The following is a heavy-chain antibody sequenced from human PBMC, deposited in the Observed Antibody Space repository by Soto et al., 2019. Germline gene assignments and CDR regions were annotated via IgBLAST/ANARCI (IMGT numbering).Heavy chain of an antibody. D-gene: IGHD3-3*01. V-gene: IGHV4-31*02. CDR2: IYYSGST. Sequence: PSETLSRTCSVSGSSISSGGYYWSWIRQHPGKGLEWIGYIYYSGSTYYNPSLKSRVTISVDTSKNQFSLKLSSVTAAGTAVYYCARLFYSGYCFGYWGQGHLVTACS. CDR1: GSSISSGGYY. J-gene: IGHJ4*02. CDR3: ARLFYSGYCFGY.